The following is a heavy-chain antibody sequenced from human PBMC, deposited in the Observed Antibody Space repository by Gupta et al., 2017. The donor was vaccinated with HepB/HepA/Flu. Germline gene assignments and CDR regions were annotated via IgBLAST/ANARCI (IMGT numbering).Heavy chain of an antibody. V-gene: IGHV3-74*03. D-gene: IGHD3-10*01. J-gene: IGHJ5*01. Sequence: AQLVQSGGGLVKPGGSLRLSCAASEFTSGTYWINWVRQAPGKGLVWLSRIRDDGTMTTDADSVKDRFAISRDIAQDTVYLQMNSLRVEDTAVYYCVRDSGEIQVLFDSWGQGTLVTVSS. CDR1: EFTSGTYW. CDR2: IRDDGTMT. CDR3: VRDSGEIQVLFDS.